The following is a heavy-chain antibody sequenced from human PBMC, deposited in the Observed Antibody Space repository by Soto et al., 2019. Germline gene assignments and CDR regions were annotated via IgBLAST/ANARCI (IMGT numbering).Heavy chain of an antibody. V-gene: IGHV1-24*01. J-gene: IGHJ4*02. Sequence: EASVKVSCKVSGYTLTELSMHWVRQAPGKGLEWMGGFDPEDGETIYAQKFQGRVTMTEDTSTDTAYMELSSLGSEDTAVYYCATRRDYGLSLGFDYWGQGTLVTVSS. D-gene: IGHD3-10*01. CDR2: FDPEDGET. CDR3: ATRRDYGLSLGFDY. CDR1: GYTLTELS.